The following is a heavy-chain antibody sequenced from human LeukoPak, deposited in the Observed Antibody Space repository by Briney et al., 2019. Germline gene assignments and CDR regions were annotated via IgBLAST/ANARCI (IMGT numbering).Heavy chain of an antibody. CDR2: ISAYNGNT. V-gene: IGHV1-18*01. J-gene: IGHJ4*02. CDR3: ARELNTLVNRYLWLGEPPDY. D-gene: IGHD3-10*01. Sequence: GASVKVSCKASGYTFTSYGISWVRQAPGQGLEWMGWISAYNGNTNYAQKLQGRVTMTTDTSTSTAYMELRSLRSDDTAVYYCARELNTLVNRYLWLGEPPDYWGQGTLVTVSS. CDR1: GYTFTSYG.